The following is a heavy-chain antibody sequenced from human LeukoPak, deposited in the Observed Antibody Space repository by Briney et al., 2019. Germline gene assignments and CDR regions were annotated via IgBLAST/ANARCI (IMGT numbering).Heavy chain of an antibody. J-gene: IGHJ4*02. Sequence: PGGSLRLSCAASGFTFSNAWISWVRQPPGKGLEWDGRITSKTAGGTTDYAAPVKGRFTISREDSKNTPYLKMNSLESEDTAVYYCTTGGSNNVVVPAARSYDYWGQGTLVTVSS. V-gene: IGHV3-15*01. CDR3: TTGGSNNVVVPAARSYDY. CDR1: GFTFSNAW. D-gene: IGHD2-2*01. CDR2: ITSKTAGGTT.